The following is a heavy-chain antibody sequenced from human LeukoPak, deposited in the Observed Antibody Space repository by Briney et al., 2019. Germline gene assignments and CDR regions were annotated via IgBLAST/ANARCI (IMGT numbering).Heavy chain of an antibody. CDR2: IWYDGSNK. Sequence: QPGGSLRLSCAASGFTINSYGMHWVRQAPGKGLEWVAFIWYDGSNKYYADSVKGRFTISRDNSKNTLYLQMNSLRAEDTAVYYCAKDPHGAFDIWGQGTMVTVSS. CDR3: AKDPHGAFDI. CDR1: GFTINSYG. J-gene: IGHJ3*02. V-gene: IGHV3-30*02.